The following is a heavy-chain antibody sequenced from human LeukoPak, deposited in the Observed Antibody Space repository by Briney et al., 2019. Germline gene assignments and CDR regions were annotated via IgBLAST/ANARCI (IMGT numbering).Heavy chain of an antibody. J-gene: IGHJ4*02. Sequence: GGSLRLSCAPSGFTSYDYGMSWVRQGPGKGLEWVSGINWNGGSTGYADSVKGRFTISRDNAKNSLYLQMNSLRAEDTALYYCATSSWSDKNFDYWGQGTLVTVSS. CDR2: INWNGGST. D-gene: IGHD6-13*01. CDR3: ATSSWSDKNFDY. CDR1: GFTSYDYG. V-gene: IGHV3-20*04.